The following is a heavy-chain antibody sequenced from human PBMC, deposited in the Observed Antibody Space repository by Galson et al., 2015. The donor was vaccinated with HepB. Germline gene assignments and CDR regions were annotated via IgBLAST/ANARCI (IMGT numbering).Heavy chain of an antibody. CDR1: GFTFSSYA. D-gene: IGHD2-8*01. CDR2: ISSSSSYI. V-gene: IGHV3-21*01. Sequence: SLRLSCAASGFTFSSYAMHWVRQAPGKGLEWVSSISSSSSYIYYADSVRGRFTISRDNAKNSLYLQMNSLRAEDTAVYYCARDRYALMVVPGTYWYFDLWGRGTLVTVSS. CDR3: ARDRYALMVVPGTYWYFDL. J-gene: IGHJ2*01.